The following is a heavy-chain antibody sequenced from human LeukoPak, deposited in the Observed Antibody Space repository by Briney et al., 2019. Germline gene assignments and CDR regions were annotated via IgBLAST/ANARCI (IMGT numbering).Heavy chain of an antibody. V-gene: IGHV3-66*01. CDR2: IYSGGST. J-gene: IGHJ4*02. CDR1: GFTVSSNY. Sequence: PGGSLRLSCAASGFTVSSNYMSWVRQAPGKGLEWVSVIYSGGSTYYADSVKGRFTISRDNSKNTLYLQMNSLRAEDTAVYYCLMYSSSWWPHLYWGQGTLVTVSS. D-gene: IGHD6-13*01. CDR3: LMYSSSWWPHLY.